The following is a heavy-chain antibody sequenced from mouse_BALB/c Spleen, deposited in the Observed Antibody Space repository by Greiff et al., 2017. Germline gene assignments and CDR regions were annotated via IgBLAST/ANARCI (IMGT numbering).Heavy chain of an antibody. CDR3: ATYYGNYPYFDY. CDR1: GYSITSDYA. V-gene: IGHV3-2*02. Sequence: VQLKESGPGLVKPSQSLSLTCTVTGYSITSDYAWNWIRQFPGNKLEWMGYISYSGSTSYNPSLKSRISITRDTSKNQFFLQLNSVTTEDTATYYCATYYGNYPYFDYWGQGTTLTVSS. CDR2: ISYSGST. J-gene: IGHJ2*01. D-gene: IGHD2-10*01.